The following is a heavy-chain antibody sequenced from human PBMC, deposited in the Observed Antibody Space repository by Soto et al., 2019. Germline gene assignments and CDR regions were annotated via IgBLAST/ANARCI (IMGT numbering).Heavy chain of an antibody. CDR3: AREGSYSAYNFAHGIQLWSFDF. D-gene: IGHD5-12*01. J-gene: IGHJ4*02. CDR1: GCSINTFY. V-gene: IGHV4-4*07. Sequence: XETLSLTCTVAGCSINTFYWSWVRQPAGKGLDWIGRIFSSGSTSFNPSLESRVAMSVDTSKNHFSLNLSSVTAADMAVYYCAREGSYSAYNFAHGIQLWSFDFWGQGALVTVSS. CDR2: IFSSGST.